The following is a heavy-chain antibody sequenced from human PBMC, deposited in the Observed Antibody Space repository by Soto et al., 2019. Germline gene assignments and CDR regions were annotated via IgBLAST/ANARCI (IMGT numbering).Heavy chain of an antibody. CDR3: ARLFEDCSSASCYARWYYYYGMDV. CDR2: IYPGDSDT. Sequence: KKGGESLKISCKGSGYSFTSYWIGWVRQMPGKGLEWMGIIYPGDSDTRYSPSFQGQVTISADKSISTAYLQWSSLKASDTAIYYCARLFEDCSSASCYARWYYYYGMDVWGQGTTVTVSS. D-gene: IGHD2-2*01. J-gene: IGHJ6*02. V-gene: IGHV5-51*01. CDR1: GYSFTSYW.